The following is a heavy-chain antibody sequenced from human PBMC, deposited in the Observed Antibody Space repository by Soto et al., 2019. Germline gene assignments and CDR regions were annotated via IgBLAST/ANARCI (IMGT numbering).Heavy chain of an antibody. J-gene: IGHJ4*02. CDR2: ISAYNGNT. CDR3: ARAFCSGGSCYGDY. D-gene: IGHD2-15*01. Sequence: QVQLVQSGAEVKKPGASVKVSCKASGYTFTSYGISWVRQAPGQGLEWMGWISAYNGNTNYAQKLQGRVTKTTDTATRTANMEQRSLRSDDTAGYYSARAFCSGGSCYGDYWGQGTQVTVSS. CDR1: GYTFTSYG. V-gene: IGHV1-18*01.